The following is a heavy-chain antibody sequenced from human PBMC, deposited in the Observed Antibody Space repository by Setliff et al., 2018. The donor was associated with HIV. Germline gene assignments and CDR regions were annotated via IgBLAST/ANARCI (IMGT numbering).Heavy chain of an antibody. CDR3: VNSGYDGDYYYYYMDV. V-gene: IGHV4-39*01. D-gene: IGHD5-12*01. Sequence: PSETLSLTCSVSGGSVIKVNFYWGWIRQAPAKGLEWIGTLYDTGRTYYNPPLKSRVSIFVDTTKNEFSLNLRSVTAADTAVYFCVNSGYDGDYYYYYMDVWGKGTTVTVSS. J-gene: IGHJ6*03. CDR2: LYDTGRT. CDR1: GGSVIKVNFY.